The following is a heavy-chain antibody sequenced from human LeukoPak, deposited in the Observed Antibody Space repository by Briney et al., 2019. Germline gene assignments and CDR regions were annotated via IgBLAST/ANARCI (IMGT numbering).Heavy chain of an antibody. CDR1: GFTFGSYA. J-gene: IGHJ4*02. V-gene: IGHV3-30*01. D-gene: IGHD2-2*01. CDR3: AQLTAGDC. Sequence: PGGSLRLSCAASGFTFGSYAMHWVRQAPGKGLEWVAVISYDGSSKYYADSVKGRFTISRDNSKNTLYLQMNSLRAEDTAVYYCAQLTAGDCWVQGTLVTVSS. CDR2: ISYDGSSK.